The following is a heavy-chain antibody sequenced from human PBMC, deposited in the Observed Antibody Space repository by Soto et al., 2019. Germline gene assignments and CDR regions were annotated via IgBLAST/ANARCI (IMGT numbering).Heavy chain of an antibody. CDR3: GRGAENWNDITPSLRGY. CDR1: GYTFTSYA. CDR2: INAGNGNT. V-gene: IGHV1-3*01. J-gene: IGHJ4*02. D-gene: IGHD1-1*01. Sequence: QVQLVQSGAEVKKPGASVKVSCKASGYTFTSYAMHWVRQAPGQRLEWMGWINAGNGNTKYSQKFQGRVTITRDTSGSTAHMELSSLRAEDTAVYYCGRGAENWNDITPSLRGYWGQGTLVTVSS.